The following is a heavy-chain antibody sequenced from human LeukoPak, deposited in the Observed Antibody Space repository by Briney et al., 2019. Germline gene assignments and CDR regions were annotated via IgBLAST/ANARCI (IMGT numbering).Heavy chain of an antibody. CDR1: GFTFSSYA. V-gene: IGHV3-30-3*01. CDR2: ISYDGSNK. J-gene: IGHJ1*01. D-gene: IGHD3-22*01. Sequence: GRSLRLSCAASGFTFSSYAMHWVRQAPGKGLEWVAVISYDGSNKYYADSVKGRFTISRDNSKNTLYLQMNSLRAEDTAVYYCAKDNYYDSSGYYGEYFQHWGQGTLVTVSS. CDR3: AKDNYYDSSGYYGEYFQH.